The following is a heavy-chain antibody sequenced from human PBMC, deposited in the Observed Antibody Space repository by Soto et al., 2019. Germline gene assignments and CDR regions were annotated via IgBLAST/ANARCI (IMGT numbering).Heavy chain of an antibody. V-gene: IGHV1-18*01. CDR3: ARVITIFGVGATKNYYFDY. Sequence: ALVKVACKASGYRFTIYGISWGRQDTGQGLEWMGWISAYNGNTNYAQKLQGRVTMTTDTSTSTAYMELRSLRSDDTAVYYCARVITIFGVGATKNYYFDYWGQGTLVTVSS. D-gene: IGHD3-3*01. J-gene: IGHJ4*02. CDR1: GYRFTIYG. CDR2: ISAYNGNT.